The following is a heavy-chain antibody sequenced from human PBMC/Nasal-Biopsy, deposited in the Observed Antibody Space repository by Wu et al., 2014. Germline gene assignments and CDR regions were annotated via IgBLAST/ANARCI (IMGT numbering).Heavy chain of an antibody. Sequence: LRLSCAASRITLNTYWMHWVRQAPGKGLVWVSWINSDGRTTNYAESVKGRFTISRDNAKNTLYLQMNSLRAEDTAVYYCARGDGSESYPYSPWYFDLWGRGTLVTVSS. V-gene: IGHV3-74*01. CDR3: ARGDGSESYPYSPWYFDL. D-gene: IGHD3-10*01. J-gene: IGHJ2*01. CDR2: INSDGRTT. CDR1: RITLNTYW.